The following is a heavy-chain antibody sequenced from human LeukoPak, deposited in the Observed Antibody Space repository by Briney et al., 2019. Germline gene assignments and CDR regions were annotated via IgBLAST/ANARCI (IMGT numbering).Heavy chain of an antibody. J-gene: IGHJ4*02. CDR1: GFTFSSYG. D-gene: IGHD2-2*01. CDR2: ISYDGSNK. V-gene: IGHV3-30*03. CDR3: ARSRTLGYCTSTSCAERIAIDY. Sequence: GGSLRLSCAASGFTFSSYGMHWVRQAPGKGLEWVAVISYDGSNKYYADSVKGRFTISRDNSKNTLYLQITSLEAEDTAVYYCARSRTLGYCTSTSCAERIAIDYWGQGTLVTVSS.